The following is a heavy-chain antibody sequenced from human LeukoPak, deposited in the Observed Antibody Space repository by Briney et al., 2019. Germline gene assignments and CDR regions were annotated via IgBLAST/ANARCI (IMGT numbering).Heavy chain of an antibody. CDR2: INHSGST. J-gene: IGHJ4*02. CDR1: GFTFSNYP. Sequence: PGGSLRLSCAASGFTFSNYPMTWVRQPPGKGLEWIGEINHSGSTNYNPSLKSRVTISVDTSKNQFSLKLSSVTAADTAVYYCARTIFGVVIYLDYWGQGTLVTVSS. V-gene: IGHV4-34*01. D-gene: IGHD3-3*01. CDR3: ARTIFGVVIYLDY.